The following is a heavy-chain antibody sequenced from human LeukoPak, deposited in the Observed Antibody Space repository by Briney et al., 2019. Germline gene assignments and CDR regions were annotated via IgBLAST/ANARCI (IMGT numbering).Heavy chain of an antibody. V-gene: IGHV4-59*01. D-gene: IGHD3-10*01. J-gene: IGHJ4*02. CDR1: GGSISSY. Sequence: SETLSLTCTVSGGSISSYWSWIRQSPGKGQEWIGYIYFTGTTNYNPSLKSRLTISIDTSRNQFSLKLSSATAADTAIYYCVNGGSYLTKWGQGTLVTVSS. CDR2: IYFTGTT. CDR3: VNGGSYLTK.